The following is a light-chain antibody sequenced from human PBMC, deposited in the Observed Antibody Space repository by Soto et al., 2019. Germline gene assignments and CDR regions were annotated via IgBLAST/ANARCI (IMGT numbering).Light chain of an antibody. Sequence: DIVLTQSPLSLTVTPGEPASISCRSSQSLLHYKGYIYLGSNRASGVPDRFSGSVSGTDYTLEISRVEAEDVGVYYCMQALQIPMTFGGGTKVEI. CDR1: QSLLHYKGY. CDR2: LGS. V-gene: IGKV2-28*01. J-gene: IGKJ4*01. CDR3: MQALQIPMT.